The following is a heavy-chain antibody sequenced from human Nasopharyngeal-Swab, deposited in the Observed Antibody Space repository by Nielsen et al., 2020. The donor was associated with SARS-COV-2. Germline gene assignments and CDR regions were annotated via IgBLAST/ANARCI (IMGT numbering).Heavy chain of an antibody. V-gene: IGHV3-21*01. CDR2: ISSSSSYM. CDR1: GFTFSSYS. CDR3: ATAFGVTMISPCNY. D-gene: IGHD3-22*01. Sequence: GGSLRLSCAASGFTFSSYSMNWVRQAPGKGLEWVSSISSSSSYMYYADSVKGRFTISRDNAKNSLYLQMNSLRAEDTAVYYCATAFGVTMISPCNYWGQGTLVTVSS. J-gene: IGHJ4*02.